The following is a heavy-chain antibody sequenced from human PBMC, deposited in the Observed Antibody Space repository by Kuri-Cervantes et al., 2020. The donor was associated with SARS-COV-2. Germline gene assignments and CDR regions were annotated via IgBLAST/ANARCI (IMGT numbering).Heavy chain of an antibody. CDR1: GYTFTSYD. Sequence: ASVKVSCKASGYTFTSYDINWVRQAPGQGLEWMGWISAYNGNTNYAQKLQGRVTMTTDTSTSTAYMELRSLRSDDTAVYYCASLLSNRGEYYFDYWGQGTLVTVSS. CDR3: ASLLSNRGEYYFDY. V-gene: IGHV1-18*01. J-gene: IGHJ4*02. D-gene: IGHD3-16*02. CDR2: ISAYNGNT.